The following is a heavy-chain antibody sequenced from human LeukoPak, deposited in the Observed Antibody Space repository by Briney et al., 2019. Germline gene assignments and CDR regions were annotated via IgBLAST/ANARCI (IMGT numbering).Heavy chain of an antibody. CDR3: ARIGGSTFDY. Sequence: GESLKISCNGSGYTFTNYWIGWVRQMPGEGLEWRGTIYPGDSERKYNPSLQGQVTISADKSSSPVYLLWSSLKASDTGIYYCARIGGSTFDYWGQGTLVSVSS. J-gene: IGHJ4*02. V-gene: IGHV5-51*01. CDR1: GYTFTNYW. D-gene: IGHD3-10*01. CDR2: IYPGDSER.